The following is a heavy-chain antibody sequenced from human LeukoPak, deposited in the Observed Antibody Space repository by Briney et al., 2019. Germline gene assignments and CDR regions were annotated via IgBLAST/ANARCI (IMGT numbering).Heavy chain of an antibody. CDR1: GFTVSSNY. Sequence: PGGSLRLSCAASGFTVSSNYMSWVRQAPGKGLGWVSVIFSDGSTYYADSVKGRFTISRDNSKNTLYLQMNSLRVEDTAVYYCARGGDGYNILFDYWGQGTLVTVSS. V-gene: IGHV3-53*01. CDR2: IFSDGST. D-gene: IGHD5-24*01. CDR3: ARGGDGYNILFDY. J-gene: IGHJ4*02.